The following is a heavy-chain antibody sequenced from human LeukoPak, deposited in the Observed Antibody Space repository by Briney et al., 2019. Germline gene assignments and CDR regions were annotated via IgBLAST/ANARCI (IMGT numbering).Heavy chain of an antibody. CDR1: GFTFSSYS. D-gene: IGHD3-3*01. Sequence: GGSLRLSCAASGFTFSSYSMNWVRQAPGKGLEWVSSISSSSSYIYYADSVKGRFTISRDNAKNSLYLQMNSLRAEDTAVYYCARDPPPRSYDSNYWGQGTLVTVSS. J-gene: IGHJ4*02. CDR2: ISSSSSYI. CDR3: ARDPPPRSYDSNY. V-gene: IGHV3-21*04.